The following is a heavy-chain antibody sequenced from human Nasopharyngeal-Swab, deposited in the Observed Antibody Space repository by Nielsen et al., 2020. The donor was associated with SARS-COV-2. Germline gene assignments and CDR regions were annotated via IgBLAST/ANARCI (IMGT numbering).Heavy chain of an antibody. D-gene: IGHD6-13*01. Sequence: WIRQPPGKGLEWVAVIWYDGSNKYYADSVKGRFTISRDNSKNTLYLQMNSLRAEDTAVYYCAKDITAAGTRFFDYRGQGTLVTVSS. V-gene: IGHV3-33*06. CDR3: AKDITAAGTRFFDY. CDR2: IWYDGSNK. J-gene: IGHJ4*02.